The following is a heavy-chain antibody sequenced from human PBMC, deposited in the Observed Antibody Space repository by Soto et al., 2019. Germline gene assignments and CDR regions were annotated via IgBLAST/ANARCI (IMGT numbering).Heavy chain of an antibody. CDR2: IYYSGST. D-gene: IGHD4-17*01. J-gene: IGHJ4*02. V-gene: IGHV4-61*08. CDR1: GGSISSGGYY. CDR3: ARYDYGACDY. Sequence: SATLSLTCTVSGGSISSGGYYWSWIRQHPGKGLECIGYIYYSGSTYYNPSLKSRVTISVDTSKNQFSLKLSSVTAADTAVYYCARYDYGACDYWGQGTLVTVSS.